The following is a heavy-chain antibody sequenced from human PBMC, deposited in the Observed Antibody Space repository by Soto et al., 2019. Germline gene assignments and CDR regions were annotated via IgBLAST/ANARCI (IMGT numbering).Heavy chain of an antibody. CDR2: ISAHNGNT. CDR1: GYTFTSYG. J-gene: IGHJ4*02. CDR3: ARGRYGDY. V-gene: IGHV1-18*01. D-gene: IGHD1-1*01. Sequence: QVHLVQSGAEVKKPGALVKVSCKASGYTFTSYGITWVRQAPGQGLEWMGWISAHNGNTDYAQKLQGRVIVARDTSTSTAYMELRSLISDDTAVYYCARGRYGDYWGQGVLVTVSS.